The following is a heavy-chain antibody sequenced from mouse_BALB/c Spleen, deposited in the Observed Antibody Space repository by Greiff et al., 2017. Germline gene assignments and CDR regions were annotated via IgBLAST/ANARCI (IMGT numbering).Heavy chain of an antibody. CDR1: GYSFTGYY. V-gene: IGHV1-31*01. J-gene: IGHJ4*01. CDR3: AREDGYDAMDY. Sequence: VQLKESGPELVKPGASVKISCKASGYSFTGYYMHWVKQSHVKSLEWIGRINPYNGATSYNQNFKDKASLTVDKSSSTAYMELHSLTSEDSAVYYCAREDGYDAMDYWGQGTSVTVSS. D-gene: IGHD2-3*01. CDR2: INPYNGAT.